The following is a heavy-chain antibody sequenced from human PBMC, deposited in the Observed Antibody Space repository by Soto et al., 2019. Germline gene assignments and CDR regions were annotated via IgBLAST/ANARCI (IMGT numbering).Heavy chain of an antibody. CDR2: IYWDDDK. CDR3: AHAYGGTSWPNDAFDV. J-gene: IGHJ3*01. V-gene: IGHV2-5*02. CDR1: GFSLSADGVG. D-gene: IGHD2-2*01. Sequence: QITLKESGPTLVKPTQTLTLTCTFSGFSLSADGVGVGWIRQPPGKALEWLALIYWDDDKRYRPSLKSRLTITKATSKTQVVLTMTNMDPVDTATYYCAHAYGGTSWPNDAFDVWGQGTVVTVSS.